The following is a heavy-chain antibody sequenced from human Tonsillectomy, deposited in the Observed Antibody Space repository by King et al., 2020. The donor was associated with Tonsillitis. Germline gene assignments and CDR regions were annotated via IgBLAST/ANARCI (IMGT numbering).Heavy chain of an antibody. CDR2: IYYSGST. CDR3: AGFWSGYPY. V-gene: IGHV4-59*01. D-gene: IGHD3-3*01. J-gene: IGHJ4*02. Sequence: VQLQESGPGLVKPSETLSLTCTVSGGSISTYYWSWLRQPPGKGLELIGYIYYSGSTNYNPSLKSRVTISVDTSKNQFSLKLSSVTAADTAVYYCAGFWSGYPYWGQGTLVTVSS. CDR1: GGSISTYY.